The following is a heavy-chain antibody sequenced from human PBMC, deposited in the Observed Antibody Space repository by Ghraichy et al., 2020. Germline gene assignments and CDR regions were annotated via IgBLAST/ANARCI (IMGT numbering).Heavy chain of an antibody. CDR1: GFTFSDYY. D-gene: IGHD3-22*01. J-gene: IGHJ3*02. CDR3: ARNYYDSSGYHDAFDI. CDR2: ISSSSSYT. Sequence: GGSLRLSCAASGFTFSDYYMSWIRQAPGKGLEWVSYISSSSSYTNYADSVKGRFTISRDNAKNSLYLQMNSLRAEDTAVYYCARNYYDSSGYHDAFDIWGQGTMVTVSS. V-gene: IGHV3-11*06.